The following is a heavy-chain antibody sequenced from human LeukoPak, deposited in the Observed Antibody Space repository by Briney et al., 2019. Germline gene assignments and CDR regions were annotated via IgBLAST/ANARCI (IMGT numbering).Heavy chain of an antibody. CDR1: GGTFSSYA. CDR2: IIPIFGTA. CDR3: ARAGGRTLYSSAPLYYFDY. Sequence: SVKVSCKASGGTFSSYAISWVRQAPGQGLEWMGGIIPIFGTANYAQKFQGRVTITTDESTSTAYMELSSLRSEDTAVYYCARAGGRTLYSSAPLYYFDYWGQGTLVTVSS. V-gene: IGHV1-69*05. J-gene: IGHJ4*02. D-gene: IGHD6-25*01.